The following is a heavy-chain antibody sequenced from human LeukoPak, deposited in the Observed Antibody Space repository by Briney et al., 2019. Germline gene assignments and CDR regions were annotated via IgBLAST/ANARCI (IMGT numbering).Heavy chain of an antibody. CDR1: GFTFSNDD. Sequence: GGSLRLSCAASGFTFSNDDMHWVRQATGRGLEWVSTIGTAGDTYYSGSVKGRFTSSRENAKNSLHLQMNSLRAGDTAVYYCARSSSSSRRGSYYHNGMDVWGQGTTVTVSS. J-gene: IGHJ6*02. V-gene: IGHV3-13*01. CDR3: ARSSSSSRRGSYYHNGMDV. D-gene: IGHD6-6*01. CDR2: IGTAGDT.